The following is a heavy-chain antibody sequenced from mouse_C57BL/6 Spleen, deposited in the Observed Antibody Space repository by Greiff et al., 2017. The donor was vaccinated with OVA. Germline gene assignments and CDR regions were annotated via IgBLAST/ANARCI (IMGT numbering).Heavy chain of an antibody. CDR1: GYAFSSSW. CDR3: ARTMTAQAYFDY. CDR2: IYPGDGDT. Sequence: VQLQESGPELVKPGASVKISCKASGYAFSSSWMNWVKQRPGKGLEWIGRIYPGDGDTNYNGKFKGKATLTADKSSSTAYMQLSSLTSEDSAVYFCARTMTAQAYFDYWGQGTTLTVSS. V-gene: IGHV1-82*01. J-gene: IGHJ2*01. D-gene: IGHD3-2*02.